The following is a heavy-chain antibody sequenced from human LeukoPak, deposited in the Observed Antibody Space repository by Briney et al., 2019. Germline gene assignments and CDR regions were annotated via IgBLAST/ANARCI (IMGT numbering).Heavy chain of an antibody. D-gene: IGHD3-22*01. Sequence: SETLSLTCSVSDDSITMYYWTWIRQPPGKGLEWIGYVDHTGSTNFNPSLNGRVSISRDTTKNLFSLRLRSVTAADTAIYYCTRSGYRHPYHFESWGQGTLVIVSS. CDR2: VDHTGST. CDR3: TRSGYRHPYHFES. V-gene: IGHV4-59*01. J-gene: IGHJ4*02. CDR1: DDSITMYY.